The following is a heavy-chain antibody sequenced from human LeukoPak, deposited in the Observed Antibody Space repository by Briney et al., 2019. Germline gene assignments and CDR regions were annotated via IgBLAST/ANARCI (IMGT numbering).Heavy chain of an antibody. V-gene: IGHV4-38-2*01. D-gene: IGHD5-24*01. Sequence: SETLSLTCAVSGYSISSGYYWGWIRRPPGKGLEWIGSIYHSGSTYYNPPLKSRVTISVDTSKNQFSLKLSSVTAADTAVYYCARHSQSWALIRRWYFDLWGRGTLVTVSS. CDR2: IYHSGST. CDR1: GYSISSGYY. J-gene: IGHJ2*01. CDR3: ARHSQSWALIRRWYFDL.